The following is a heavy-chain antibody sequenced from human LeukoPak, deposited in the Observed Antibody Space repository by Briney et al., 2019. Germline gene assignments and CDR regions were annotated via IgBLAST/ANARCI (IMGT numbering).Heavy chain of an antibody. V-gene: IGHV3-7*01. J-gene: IGHJ5*01. D-gene: IGHD2-15*01. CDR2: IKQDGTEK. CDR3: ARGALDAATPFDS. Sequence: GGSLRLSCAASGFTFSSYWMSWVRQAPGKGLEWVANIKQDGTEKYYVDSVKGRFTISRDNAKKSVYLQMNSLRAEDTAVYYCARGALDAATPFDSWGQGTLVTVSS. CDR1: GFTFSSYW.